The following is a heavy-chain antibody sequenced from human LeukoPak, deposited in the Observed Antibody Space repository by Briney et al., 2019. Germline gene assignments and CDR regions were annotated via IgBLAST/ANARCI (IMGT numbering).Heavy chain of an antibody. CDR2: ISYDGSNK. Sequence: GGSLRLSCAASGFTFSSYAMHWVRQAPGKGLEWVAVISYDGSNKYYADSVKGRFTISRDNSKNTLYLQMNSLRAEDTAVYFCAKDQTPYYWGQGTLVTVSS. CDR1: GFTFSSYA. J-gene: IGHJ4*02. V-gene: IGHV3-30*04. CDR3: AKDQTPYY.